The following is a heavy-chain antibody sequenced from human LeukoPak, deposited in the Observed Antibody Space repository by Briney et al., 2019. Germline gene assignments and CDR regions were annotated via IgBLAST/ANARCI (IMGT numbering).Heavy chain of an antibody. CDR2: ISNSGSTI. D-gene: IGHD3-10*01. Sequence: PGGSLRLSCTASGFTFSDYEMNWVRQATGKGLEWVAYISNSGSTINYADSVKGRFTISRDNSKNTLYLQMNSLRAEDTAVYYCAKDSVFMVRGVIIRAGFDYWGQGTLVTVSS. CDR3: AKDSVFMVRGVIIRAGFDY. CDR1: GFTFSDYE. J-gene: IGHJ4*02. V-gene: IGHV3-48*03.